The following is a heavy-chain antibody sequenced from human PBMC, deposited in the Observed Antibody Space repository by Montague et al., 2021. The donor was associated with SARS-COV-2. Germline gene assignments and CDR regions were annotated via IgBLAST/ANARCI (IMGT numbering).Heavy chain of an antibody. J-gene: IGHJ4*02. V-gene: IGHV4-59*13. Sequence: SETLSLTCTVSGGSISSYYWSWIRQPPGKGLEWIGYNYYSGSTNYNPSLKSRVTISVDTSKNQFSLKLSSVTAADTAVYYCAREPDYGDYFDYWGQGTLVTVSS. CDR1: GGSISSYY. CDR3: AREPDYGDYFDY. D-gene: IGHD4-17*01. CDR2: NYYSGST.